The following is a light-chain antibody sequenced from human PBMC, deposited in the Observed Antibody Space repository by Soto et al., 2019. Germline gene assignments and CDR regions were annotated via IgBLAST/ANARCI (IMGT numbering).Light chain of an antibody. CDR3: QQRSNLTFT. V-gene: IGKV3-11*01. Sequence: EIVLTQSPATLSLSPGERATLSCRASHSLSQYLAWYQQKPGQTPRLLIYDASKRATGVPARFIGSGSGADFTLTISSLAPEDFAVYYCQQRSNLTFTFGPGTKVDVK. J-gene: IGKJ3*01. CDR1: HSLSQY. CDR2: DAS.